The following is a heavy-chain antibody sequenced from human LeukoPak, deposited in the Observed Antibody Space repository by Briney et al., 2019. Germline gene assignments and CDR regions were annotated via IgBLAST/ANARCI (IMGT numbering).Heavy chain of an antibody. V-gene: IGHV1-18*01. CDR2: ISADNGNT. J-gene: IGHJ4*02. CDR1: GYTFTSYG. CDR3: ARAADYYDSSGYDY. Sequence: KVSCKASGYTFTSYGISWVRQVPGQGLEWMGWISADNGNTNYAQKLQGRVTMTTDTSTSTAYMELRSLRSDDTAAYYCARAADYYDSSGYDYWGQGTLVTVPS. D-gene: IGHD3-22*01.